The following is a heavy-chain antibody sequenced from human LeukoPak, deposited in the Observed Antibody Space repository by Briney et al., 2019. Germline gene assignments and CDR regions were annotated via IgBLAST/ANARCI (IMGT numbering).Heavy chain of an antibody. Sequence: SETLSLTCTVSGGSIRSYHWSWIRQSPGKALEWIAYINSRGDTKYNPSLKSRVTMSMDTPKNKFSLKVSSVTDADTALYFCARTTSNGSADYWGQGTQVTVSA. J-gene: IGHJ4*02. D-gene: IGHD2-8*01. V-gene: IGHV4-59*08. CDR2: INSRGDT. CDR3: ARTTSNGSADY. CDR1: GGSIRSYH.